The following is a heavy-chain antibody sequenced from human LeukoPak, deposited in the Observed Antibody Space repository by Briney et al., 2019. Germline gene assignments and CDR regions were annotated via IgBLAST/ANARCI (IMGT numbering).Heavy chain of an antibody. V-gene: IGHV3-53*01. CDR3: ARGSGYSYGLDY. D-gene: IGHD5-18*01. CDR1: GFTVSSNY. Sequence: GGSRRLSCAASGFTVSSNYMSWVRQVPGKGLERVSVIYSGGTTYYADSVKGRFTISRDNSKNTVYLQMNSLRAEDTAVYYCARGSGYSYGLDYWGQGTLVTVSS. J-gene: IGHJ4*02. CDR2: IYSGGTT.